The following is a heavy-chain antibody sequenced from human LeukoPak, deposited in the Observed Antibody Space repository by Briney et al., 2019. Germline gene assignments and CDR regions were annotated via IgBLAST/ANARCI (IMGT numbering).Heavy chain of an antibody. CDR2: FYNSGRS. V-gene: IGHV4-59*01. CDR1: DDSISDYY. Sequence: SETLSLTCTVSDDSISDYYRGWIRQPPGKGLEWIVYFYNSGRSTYNPSLKSRVTISADTSKNHFSLKLNSVTTADTAVYYCTRGAGWLIDYWGQGILVTVSS. CDR3: TRGAGWLIDY. D-gene: IGHD3-16*01. J-gene: IGHJ4*02.